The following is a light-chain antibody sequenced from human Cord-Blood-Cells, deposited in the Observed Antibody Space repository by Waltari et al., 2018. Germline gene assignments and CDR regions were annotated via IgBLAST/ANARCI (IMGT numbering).Light chain of an antibody. Sequence: EIVLTQSPATLSLSPGERVTLSCRVSQSVSSYLAWYQQKPGQAPRLLIYDASNRATGIPARFSGSGSGTDFTLTISSLEPEDFAVYYCQQRSNWPPLTFGGGTKVEIK. CDR3: QQRSNWPPLT. J-gene: IGKJ4*01. CDR2: DAS. V-gene: IGKV3-11*01. CDR1: QSVSSY.